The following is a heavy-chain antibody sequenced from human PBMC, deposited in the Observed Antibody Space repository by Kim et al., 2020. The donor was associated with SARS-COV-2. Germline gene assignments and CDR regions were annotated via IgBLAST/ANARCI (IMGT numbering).Heavy chain of an antibody. J-gene: IGHJ4*02. V-gene: IGHV1-18*01. Sequence: NYAQNLQGRVTMTTDTSTSTAYMELRSLRSDDTAVYYCARIFMYSKVIDYWGQGTLVTVSS. CDR3: ARIFMYSKVIDY. D-gene: IGHD6-13*01.